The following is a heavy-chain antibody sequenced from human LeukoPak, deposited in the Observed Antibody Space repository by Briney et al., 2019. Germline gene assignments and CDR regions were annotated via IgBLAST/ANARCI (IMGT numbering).Heavy chain of an antibody. CDR1: GGTFSSYA. CDR3: ARDPGYCSGGSCRPNDY. Sequence: GSSVKVSCKASGGTFSSYAISWVRQAPGQGFEWMGGIIPIFGTANYAQKFQGRVTITADESTSTAYMELSSLRSEDTAVYYCARDPGYCSGGSCRPNDYWGQGTLVTVSS. CDR2: IIPIFGTA. D-gene: IGHD2-15*01. V-gene: IGHV1-69*01. J-gene: IGHJ4*02.